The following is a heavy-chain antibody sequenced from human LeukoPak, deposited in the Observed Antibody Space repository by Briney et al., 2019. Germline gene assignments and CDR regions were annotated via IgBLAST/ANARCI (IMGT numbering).Heavy chain of an antibody. D-gene: IGHD6-6*01. CDR1: GGTFSSYA. J-gene: IGHJ6*03. CDR3: ARSSYSSSSGGYYYYYMDV. CDR2: IIPIFGTA. V-gene: IGHV1-69*05. Sequence: XVKVSCKASGGTFSSYAISWVRQAPGQGLEWMGGIIPIFGTANYAQKLQGRVTITTDESTSTAYMELSSLRSEDTAVYYCARSSYSSSSGGYYYYYMDVWGKGTTVTVSS.